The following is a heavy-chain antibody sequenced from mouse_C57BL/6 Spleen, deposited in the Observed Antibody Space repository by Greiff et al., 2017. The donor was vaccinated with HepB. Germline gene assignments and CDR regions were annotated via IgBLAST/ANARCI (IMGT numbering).Heavy chain of an antibody. J-gene: IGHJ4*01. CDR1: GYTFTDYN. V-gene: IGHV1-22*01. CDR2: INPNNGGT. CDR3: GGDVDGSSYAMDY. Sequence: DVKLQESGPELVKPGASVKMSCKASGYTFTDYNMHWVKQSHGKSLEWIGYINPNNGGTSYNQKFKGKATLTVNKSSSTAYMELRSLTSEDSAVYYCGGDVDGSSYAMDYWGQGTSVTVSS. D-gene: IGHD2-3*01.